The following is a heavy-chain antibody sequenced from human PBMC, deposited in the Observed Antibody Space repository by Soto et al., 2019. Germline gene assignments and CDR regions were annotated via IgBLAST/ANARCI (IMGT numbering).Heavy chain of an antibody. CDR3: AKDHWSVTIFYVGLHGAFDF. Sequence: GGSLRLSCAASGFTFSSYAMSWVRQAPGKGLEWVSAISGSGGSTYYADSVKGRFTISRDNSKNTLYLQMNSLRAEDTAVYYCAKDHWSVTIFYVGLHGAFDFWGQGSMVIVSS. CDR2: ISGSGGST. V-gene: IGHV3-23*01. CDR1: GFTFSSYA. D-gene: IGHD3-9*01. J-gene: IGHJ3*01.